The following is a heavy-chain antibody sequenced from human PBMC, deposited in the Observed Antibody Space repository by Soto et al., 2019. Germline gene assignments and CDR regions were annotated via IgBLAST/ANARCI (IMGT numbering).Heavy chain of an antibody. CDR3: TPSPRLLVP. V-gene: IGHV4-4*07. J-gene: IGHJ1*01. CDR2: IYRGGRN. Sequence: PSETLSLTCTGSGGSIISFYWSWIRQPSGKGLEWIGRIYRGGRNHYNASLKSRVTMSVDTSKNQFSQTLTSLTAADTGVCRCTPSPRLLVPWGQGTPVTVSS. D-gene: IGHD2-8*02. CDR1: GGSIISFY.